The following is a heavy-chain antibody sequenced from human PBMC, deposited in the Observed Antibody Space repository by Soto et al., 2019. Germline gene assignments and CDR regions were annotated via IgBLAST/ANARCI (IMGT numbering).Heavy chain of an antibody. CDR1: GDSISSGGFY. Sequence: QVQLQESGPGLVKPSQTLSLTCTVSGDSISSGGFYWTWIRQHPGKGLEWIGYIYYSGSTYYNPSLRSRVTISVDTSKNHFSLNLSSVTAADTAVYYCARLRYFDWSSVYLDYWGQGTLVAVYS. V-gene: IGHV4-31*03. D-gene: IGHD3-9*01. J-gene: IGHJ4*02. CDR3: ARLRYFDWSSVYLDY. CDR2: IYYSGST.